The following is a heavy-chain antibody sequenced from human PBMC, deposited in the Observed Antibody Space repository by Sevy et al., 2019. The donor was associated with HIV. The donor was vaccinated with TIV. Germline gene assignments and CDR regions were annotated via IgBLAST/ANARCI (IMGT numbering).Heavy chain of an antibody. D-gene: IGHD3-9*01. CDR2: IFLDDDT. J-gene: IGHJ4*02. Sequence: PTLVNPTQTLTLTCTFSGFSFSTSGVGVGWIRLPPGKALEWLALIFLDDDTRYSSSLQSRCTITKATAKDQVVLTMDNMDPVDTGTYYCAHRRSKGITITEFDFWGQGTPVTVSS. CDR1: GFSFSTSGVG. CDR3: AHRRSKGITITEFDF. V-gene: IGHV2-5*02.